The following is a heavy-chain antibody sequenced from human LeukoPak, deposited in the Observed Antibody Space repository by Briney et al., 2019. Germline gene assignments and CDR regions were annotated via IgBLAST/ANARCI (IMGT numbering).Heavy chain of an antibody. CDR1: GYTFTSYY. V-gene: IGHV1-2*02. CDR2: MYPNSGAT. D-gene: IGHD1-14*01. J-gene: IGHJ3*02. Sequence: ASVKVSCKASGYTFTSYYMHWVRQAPGQGLEWMGYMYPNSGATKYAPKFQGRVTMTRDTSIRTAYMELSSLRSDDTAVYYCARPEGYDAFDIWGQGTVVIVSS. CDR3: ARPEGYDAFDI.